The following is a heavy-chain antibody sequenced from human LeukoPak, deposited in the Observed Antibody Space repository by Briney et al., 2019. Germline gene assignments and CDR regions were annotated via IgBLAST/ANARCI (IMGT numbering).Heavy chain of an antibody. D-gene: IGHD2-21*02. V-gene: IGHV3-21*04. J-gene: IGHJ4*02. CDR1: GLTFSGET. Sequence: GGSLRLSCAGSGLTFSGETMNWVRQAPGKGLEWLSSISSGRSYIYYADSVKGRFTISRDDSKNTLSLQMNSLRAEDTAVYYCAKDCGGDCYYDSVYWGQGMLVTVSS. CDR2: ISSGRSYI. CDR3: AKDCGGDCYYDSVY.